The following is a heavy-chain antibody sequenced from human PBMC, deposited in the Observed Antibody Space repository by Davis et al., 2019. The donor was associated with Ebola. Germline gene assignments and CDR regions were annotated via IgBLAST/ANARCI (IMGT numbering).Heavy chain of an antibody. CDR2: IYYSGST. V-gene: IGHV4-59*08. J-gene: IGHJ4*02. CDR1: GGSISSYY. D-gene: IGHD5-18*01. Sequence: MPSETLSLTCTVSGGSISSYYWSWIRQPPGKGLEWIGYIYYSGSTNYNPSLKSRVTISVDTSKNQFSLRLSSVTAADTAVYYCARQDSYGYEVDYWGQGTLVTVSS. CDR3: ARQDSYGYEVDY.